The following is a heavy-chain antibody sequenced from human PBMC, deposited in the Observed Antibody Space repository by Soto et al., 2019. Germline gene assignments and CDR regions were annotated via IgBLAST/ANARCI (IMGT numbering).Heavy chain of an antibody. Sequence: GASVKVSCKASGGTFSTYTITWVRQAPGQGLEWMGRIIPIIGIINYAQKFQGRVTISADKFTGTAYMELTGLRSDDTAVYYCAGDPDSHYNDSHASSYPWRQGTLVTVSS. D-gene: IGHD4-4*01. J-gene: IGHJ5*02. V-gene: IGHV1-69*04. CDR3: AGDPDSHYNDSHASSYP. CDR2: IIPIIGII. CDR1: GGTFSTYT.